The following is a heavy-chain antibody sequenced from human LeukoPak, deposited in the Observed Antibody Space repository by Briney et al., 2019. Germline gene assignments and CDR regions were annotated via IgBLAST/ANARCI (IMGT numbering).Heavy chain of an antibody. D-gene: IGHD2-21*02. Sequence: PGGSLRLSCAASGFTFSSYSMNWVRQAPGKGLEWVSSISSSSSYIYYADSVKGRFTISRDNAKNSLYLQMHSLRAEDTAVYYCARETVTAIAGSPKGAFDIWGQGTMVTVSS. CDR3: ARETVTAIAGSPKGAFDI. J-gene: IGHJ3*02. CDR2: ISSSSSYI. V-gene: IGHV3-21*01. CDR1: GFTFSSYS.